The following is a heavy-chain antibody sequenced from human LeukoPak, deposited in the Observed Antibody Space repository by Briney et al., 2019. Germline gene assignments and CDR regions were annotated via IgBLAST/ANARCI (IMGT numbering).Heavy chain of an antibody. CDR1: GFSIRYFG. V-gene: IGHV3-23*01. CDR2: VTASGGGS. CDR3: ARDDPYDFFMDV. Sequence: TGGSLRLSCAVSGFSIRYFGMSWVRQPPGKGLEWVSYVTASGGGSYYADSVKGRFTISRDNSKDTLYLQMNSLRVEDTAVYYCARDDPYDFFMDVWGQGTTVTVSS. D-gene: IGHD3/OR15-3a*01. J-gene: IGHJ6*02.